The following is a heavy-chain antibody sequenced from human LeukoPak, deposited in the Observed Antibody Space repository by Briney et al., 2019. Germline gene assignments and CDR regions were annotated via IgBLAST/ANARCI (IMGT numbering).Heavy chain of an antibody. J-gene: IGHJ4*02. D-gene: IGHD2-8*01. CDR3: ARFNGVSAGDY. CDR1: GGSISSSYY. V-gene: IGHV3-23*01. Sequence: ETLSLTCTVSGGSISSSYYWGWIRQPPGKGLEWVSAISGSGGSTYYADSVKGRFTISRDNSKNTLYLQMNSLRAEDTAVYYCARFNGVSAGDYWGQGTLVTVSS. CDR2: ISGSGGST.